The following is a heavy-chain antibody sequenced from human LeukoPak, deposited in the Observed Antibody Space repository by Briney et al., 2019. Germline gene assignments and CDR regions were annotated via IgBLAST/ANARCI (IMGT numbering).Heavy chain of an antibody. D-gene: IGHD5-18*01. Sequence: ASVNVSCMASGYTFTNYAIHWVRQAPGQRLEWMGWINAGNGNTKYSQKFQGRVTITRDTSASTAYMELSSLRSEDTAVYYCARGEPGSDTAMLNYFDYWGQGTLVTVSS. CDR2: INAGNGNT. J-gene: IGHJ4*02. CDR1: GYTFTNYA. V-gene: IGHV1-3*01. CDR3: ARGEPGSDTAMLNYFDY.